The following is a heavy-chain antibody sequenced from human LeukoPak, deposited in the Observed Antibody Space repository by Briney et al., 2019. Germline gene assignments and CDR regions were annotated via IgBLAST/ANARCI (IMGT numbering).Heavy chain of an antibody. CDR1: GASISSYY. Sequence: SETLSLTCTVSGASISSYYWTWIRQPPGKGLEWIATIYYSGSTYYNPSLKSRVTISIDTSENQFSLKLSSVTAADTALYYCVRHVTAAEWFDPWGQGILVTVSS. J-gene: IGHJ5*02. V-gene: IGHV4-39*01. D-gene: IGHD6-13*01. CDR3: VRHVTAAEWFDP. CDR2: IYYSGST.